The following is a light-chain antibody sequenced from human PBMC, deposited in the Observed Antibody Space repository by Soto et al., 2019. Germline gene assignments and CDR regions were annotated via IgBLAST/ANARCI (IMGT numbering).Light chain of an antibody. CDR1: QSVSSY. J-gene: IGKJ3*01. Sequence: EMVLTQSPSTLSLSPGERATLYCRASQSVSSYLAWYQQNPGQPPRLLIYDASNRATGIPARFTGSGSGTDFTLTISSLEPEDLAVYYCQQRSNWPHTFGPGTKVDVK. V-gene: IGKV3-11*01. CDR3: QQRSNWPHT. CDR2: DAS.